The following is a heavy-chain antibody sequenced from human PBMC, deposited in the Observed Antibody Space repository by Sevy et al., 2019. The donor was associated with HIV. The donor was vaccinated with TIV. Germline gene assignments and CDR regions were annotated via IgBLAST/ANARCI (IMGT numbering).Heavy chain of an antibody. CDR2: IKQDGSEK. J-gene: IGHJ4*02. Sequence: GGSLRLSCAASGFTFSSYWMSWVRQAPGKGLEWVANIKQDGSEKYYVDSVKGRFTISRDNAKNSLYLQINSLRAEDTAVYYCPRDGPPTYYDYIWGSYRYVDYFDYWGQGTLVTVSS. D-gene: IGHD3-16*02. CDR1: GFTFSSYW. V-gene: IGHV3-7*03. CDR3: PRDGPPTYYDYIWGSYRYVDYFDY.